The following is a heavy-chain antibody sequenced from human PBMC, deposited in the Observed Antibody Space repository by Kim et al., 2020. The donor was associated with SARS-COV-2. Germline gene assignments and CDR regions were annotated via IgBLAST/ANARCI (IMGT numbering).Heavy chain of an antibody. V-gene: IGHV3-21*01. CDR2: YI. Sequence: YIYYADSVKGRFTISRDNAKNSLYLQMNSLRAEDTAVYYCAREGSSGVDYWGQGTLVTVSS. J-gene: IGHJ4*02. CDR3: AREGSSGVDY. D-gene: IGHD6-19*01.